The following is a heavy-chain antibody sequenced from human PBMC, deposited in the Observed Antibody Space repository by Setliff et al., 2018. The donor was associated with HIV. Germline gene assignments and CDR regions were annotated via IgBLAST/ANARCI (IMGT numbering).Heavy chain of an antibody. CDR1: GGSISSGSYY. CDR2: IYTSGNT. J-gene: IGHJ4*01. V-gene: IGHV4-61*09. D-gene: IGHD3-3*01. CDR3: ASRRGGGFLAWPDPYFDY. Sequence: SETLSLTCTVYGGSISSGSYYWSWIRQPAGKGLEWIGHIYTSGNTNYNPSLKSRVIISKDTSKNQFSLQLFSVTAADTAVYYCASRRGGGFLAWPDPYFDYWG.